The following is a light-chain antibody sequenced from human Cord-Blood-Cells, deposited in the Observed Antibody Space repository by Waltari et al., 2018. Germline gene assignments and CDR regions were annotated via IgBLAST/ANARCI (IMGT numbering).Light chain of an antibody. CDR3: QAWDSSTAHVV. J-gene: IGLJ2*01. V-gene: IGLV3-1*01. CDR1: KLGDKY. Sequence: SYELTQPPSVSVSPGQTASITCPGDKLGDKYACWYQQKPGPSPVRVIYQDSKRPSGIPERFSGSNSGNTATLTVSGTQSMDEADYYCQAWDSSTAHVVFGGGTKLTVL. CDR2: QDS.